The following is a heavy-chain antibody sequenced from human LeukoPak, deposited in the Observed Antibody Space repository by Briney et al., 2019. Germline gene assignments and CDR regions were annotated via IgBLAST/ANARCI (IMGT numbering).Heavy chain of an antibody. V-gene: IGHV1-2*02. D-gene: IGHD3-9*01. CDR2: INPNSGGT. CDR1: GYTPTELS. CDR3: ARGELRYFDWLLDYYFDY. Sequence: ASVKVSCKVFGYTPTELSMHWLRQAPAQGLEWMGWINPNSGGTNYAQKFQGRFTMTRDTSISTAYMELSRLRSDDTAGYYCARGELRYFDWLLDYYFDYWGQGTLVTVSS. J-gene: IGHJ4*02.